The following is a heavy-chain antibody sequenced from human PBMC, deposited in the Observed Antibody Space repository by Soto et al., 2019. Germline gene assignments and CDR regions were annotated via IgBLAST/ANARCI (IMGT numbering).Heavy chain of an antibody. D-gene: IGHD6-19*01. CDR3: AICKAVPHYYGMDV. J-gene: IGHJ6*02. V-gene: IGHV4-59*01. Sequence: SETLSLTCSVSGYSSSSYFWSWIRQPPGKGLEWIASIYYSGSTNYNPSLKSRVTASVDTSKDEVSLRLSSVTAADTAVYYCAICKAVPHYYGMDVWGPGTTVTVSS. CDR1: GYSSSSYF. CDR2: IYYSGST.